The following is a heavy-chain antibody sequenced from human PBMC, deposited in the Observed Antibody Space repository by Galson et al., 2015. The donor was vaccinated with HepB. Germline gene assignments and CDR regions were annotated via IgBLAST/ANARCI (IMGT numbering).Heavy chain of an antibody. CDR2: ISGSGGST. CDR3: AKWSITMVRGVQPFDY. Sequence: LRLSCAASGFTFSSYAMSWVRQAPGKGLEWVSAISGSGGSTYYADSVKGRFTISRDNSKNTLYLQMNSLRAEDTAVYYCAKWSITMVRGVQPFDYWGQGTLVTVSS. V-gene: IGHV3-23*01. D-gene: IGHD3-10*01. J-gene: IGHJ4*02. CDR1: GFTFSSYA.